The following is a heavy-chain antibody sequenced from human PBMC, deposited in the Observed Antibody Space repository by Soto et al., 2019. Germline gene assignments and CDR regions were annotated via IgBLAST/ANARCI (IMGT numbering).Heavy chain of an antibody. CDR3: GRENITAAGNAGTDV. J-gene: IGHJ4*02. CDR2: TYYRSKWYN. CDR1: GDSVSSNIGA. Sequence: SQTLSLTCAISGDSVSSNIGAWNWIRQSPSRGLEWLGRTYYRSKWYNDYGVSVKSRITINVDTSKNQFSLQLTSVTPEDTAVYYCGRENITAAGNAGTDVWGQGALVTVSS. V-gene: IGHV6-1*01. D-gene: IGHD6-13*01.